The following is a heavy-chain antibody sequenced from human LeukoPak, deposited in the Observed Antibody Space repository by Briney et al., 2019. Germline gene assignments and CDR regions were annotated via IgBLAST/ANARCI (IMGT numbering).Heavy chain of an antibody. D-gene: IGHD2-15*01. J-gene: IGHJ3*02. V-gene: IGHV3-23*01. Sequence: GGSLRLSCAASGFTFSSYAMSWVRQAPGKGLEWVSAISGSGGSTYYADSVKGRFTISRDNSKNTLYLQMNSLRAEDTAVYYCAKDSGVVAATDPDAFDIWGQGTMVTVSS. CDR2: ISGSGGST. CDR3: AKDSGVVAATDPDAFDI. CDR1: GFTFSSYA.